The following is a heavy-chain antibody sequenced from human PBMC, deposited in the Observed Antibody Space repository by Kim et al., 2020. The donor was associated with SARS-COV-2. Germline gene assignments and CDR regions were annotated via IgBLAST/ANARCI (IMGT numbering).Heavy chain of an antibody. CDR2: IYYSGST. J-gene: IGHJ5*02. CDR3: ASSLRFLEGPAGFDP. Sequence: SETLSLTCTVSGGSISSGGYYWSWIRQHPGKGLEWIGYIYYSGSTYYNPSLKSRVTISVDTSKNQFSLKLSSVTAADTAVYYCASSLRFLEGPAGFDPWGQGTLVTVSS. CDR1: GGSISSGGYY. V-gene: IGHV4-31*03. D-gene: IGHD3-3*01.